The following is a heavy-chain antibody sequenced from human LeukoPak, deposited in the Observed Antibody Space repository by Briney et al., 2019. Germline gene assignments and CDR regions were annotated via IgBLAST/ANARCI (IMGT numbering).Heavy chain of an antibody. CDR3: ARSLLLWFGELSGPFDY. D-gene: IGHD3-10*01. CDR1: GGSISSSSYY. Sequence: SETLSLTCTVSGGSISSSSYYWGWIRQPPGKGLEGIGSIYYSGSTYYNPSLKSRVTISVDTSKNQFSLKLSSVTAADTAVYYCARSLLLWFGELSGPFDYWGQGTLVTVSS. CDR2: IYYSGST. V-gene: IGHV4-39*07. J-gene: IGHJ4*02.